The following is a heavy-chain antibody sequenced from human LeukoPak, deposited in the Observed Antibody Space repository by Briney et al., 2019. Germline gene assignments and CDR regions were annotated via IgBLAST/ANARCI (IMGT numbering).Heavy chain of an antibody. Sequence: PGGSLRLSCAASGFNLDYHAMHWVRQAPGKGLEWVAIISFDGIEKNYADSAKGRFTISRDNSKNALYLQMSSLGAEDAAVYYCARAGGYCSSTSCYLSPDFDFWGQGTLVTVSS. D-gene: IGHD2-2*01. J-gene: IGHJ4*02. CDR1: GFNLDYHA. CDR2: ISFDGIEK. CDR3: ARAGGYCSSTSCYLSPDFDF. V-gene: IGHV3-30*15.